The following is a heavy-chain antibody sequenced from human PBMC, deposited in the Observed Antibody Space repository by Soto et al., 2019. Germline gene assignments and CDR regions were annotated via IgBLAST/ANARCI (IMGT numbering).Heavy chain of an antibody. V-gene: IGHV4-34*01. J-gene: IGHJ4*02. CDR3: ASQAQSYDSSGYQHATLDY. Sequence: SSETLSLTCAVYGGSFSGYYWSWIRQPPGKGLEWIGEINHSGSTNYNPSLKSRVTISVDTSKNQFSLKLSSVTAADTAVYYCASQAQSYDSSGYQHATLDYWGQGTLVTVSS. CDR2: INHSGST. D-gene: IGHD3-22*01. CDR1: GGSFSGYY.